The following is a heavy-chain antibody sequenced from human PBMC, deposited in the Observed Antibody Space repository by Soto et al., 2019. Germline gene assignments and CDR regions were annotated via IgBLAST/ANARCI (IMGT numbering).Heavy chain of an antibody. Sequence: SVKVSCTASGCTFSIYTISWVRQAPGQGLEWMGRIIPILGIANYAQKFQGRVTITADKSTSTAYMELSSLRSEDTAVYYCARIGSGWLNFEYLGQGTLVTVSS. CDR2: IIPILGIA. CDR1: GCTFSIYT. V-gene: IGHV1-69*02. CDR3: ARIGSGWLNFEY. D-gene: IGHD6-19*01. J-gene: IGHJ4*02.